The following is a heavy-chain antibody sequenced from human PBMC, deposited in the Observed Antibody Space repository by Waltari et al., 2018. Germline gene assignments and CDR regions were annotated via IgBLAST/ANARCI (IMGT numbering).Heavy chain of an antibody. CDR1: GYTFTRYA. V-gene: IGHV1-3*01. J-gene: IGHJ5*02. CDR3: ARENPPDCSSGWNNWFDP. Sequence: QVQLVQSGAEVKKPGASVKVSCKASGYTFTRYAMHWVRQAPGQRLEWMGWINAVNGNTKYSQKFQGRVSITSDTSASTAYMELSSLRSEDTAVYYCARENPPDCSSGWNNWFDPWGQGTLVTVSS. CDR2: INAVNGNT. D-gene: IGHD6-19*01.